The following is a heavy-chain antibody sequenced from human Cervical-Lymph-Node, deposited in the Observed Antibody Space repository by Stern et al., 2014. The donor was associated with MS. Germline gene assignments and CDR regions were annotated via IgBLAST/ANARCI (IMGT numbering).Heavy chain of an antibody. CDR1: RDTFNNYG. V-gene: IGHV1-69*12. Sequence: QAQLVQSGAEVKKPGSSVKVSCKTSRDTFNNYGISWVRQAPGQGLEWMGGIIPIFGTANYAQNFQDNITSSADESSSTVYMEVSSLRYEDTAVYYCARDADLGNTGYGMDVWGQGTTVTVSS. D-gene: IGHD1-1*01. J-gene: IGHJ6*02. CDR2: IIPIFGTA. CDR3: ARDADLGNTGYGMDV.